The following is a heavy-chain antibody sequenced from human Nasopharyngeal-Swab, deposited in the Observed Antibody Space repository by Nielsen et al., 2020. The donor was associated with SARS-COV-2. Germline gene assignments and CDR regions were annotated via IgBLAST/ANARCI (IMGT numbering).Heavy chain of an antibody. CDR3: ASTPLDSSGYYYAFHY. V-gene: IGHV3-30-3*01. D-gene: IGHD3-22*01. J-gene: IGHJ4*02. Sequence: GESLKISCAASGFTFSRYTMNWVRQAPGKGLEWVAVISYDGSNKYYADSVKGRFTISRDISKNTLYLQMNSLRAEDTAVFYCASTPLDSSGYYYAFHYWGRGTLVTVSS. CDR2: ISYDGSNK. CDR1: GFTFSRYT.